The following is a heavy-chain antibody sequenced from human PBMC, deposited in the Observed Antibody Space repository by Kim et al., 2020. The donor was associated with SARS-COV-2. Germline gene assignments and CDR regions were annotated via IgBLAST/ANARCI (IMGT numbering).Heavy chain of an antibody. Sequence: TIDYADSVKCRFTISRDNTKNSLYLQMNSLRDEDTAVYYCARVYKESFDYWGQGTLVTVSS. D-gene: IGHD1-1*01. J-gene: IGHJ4*02. CDR3: ARVYKESFDY. CDR2: TI. V-gene: IGHV3-48*02.